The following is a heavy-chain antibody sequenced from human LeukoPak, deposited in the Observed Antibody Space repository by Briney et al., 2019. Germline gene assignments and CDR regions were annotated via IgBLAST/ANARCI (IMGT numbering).Heavy chain of an antibody. J-gene: IGHJ4*02. CDR2: IYPGDSDT. D-gene: IGHD3-22*01. Sequence: GESLKISCKGSGYSFTSYWIGWVRQMPGKGLEWMGIIYPGDSDTRYSPSFQGQVTISADKSISTAYLQWSSLKASDTAMYYCASLDYDIRGYYPPFLGYGGRGPLVTVS. CDR3: ASLDYDIRGYYPPFLGY. CDR1: GYSFTSYW. V-gene: IGHV5-51*01.